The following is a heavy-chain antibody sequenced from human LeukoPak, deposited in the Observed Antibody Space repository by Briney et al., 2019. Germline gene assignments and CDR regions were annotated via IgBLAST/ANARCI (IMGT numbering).Heavy chain of an antibody. D-gene: IGHD3-9*01. Sequence: GGSLRLSCAASGFTFSNAWMSWVRQAPGKGLEWVGRIKSKTDGGTTDYAAPVKGRFTISRDDPKNTLYLQMNSLKTEDTAVYYCTTGKVRHYDILTGYYYYYGMDVWGKGTTVTVSS. CDR1: GFTFSNAW. CDR2: IKSKTDGGTT. CDR3: TTGKVRHYDILTGYYYYYGMDV. V-gene: IGHV3-15*01. J-gene: IGHJ6*04.